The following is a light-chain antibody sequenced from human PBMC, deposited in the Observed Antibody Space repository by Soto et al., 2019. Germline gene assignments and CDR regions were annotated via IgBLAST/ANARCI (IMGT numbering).Light chain of an antibody. V-gene: IGKV3-11*01. J-gene: IGKJ4*01. CDR1: QSVNTF. CDR2: DAS. Sequence: EIVLTQSPATLSLSPGERATLSCRASQSVNTFLAWYQQKPGQAPRLLISDASNRATGIPARFSGSGSGTDFTLTISSREPEDFAVYYCQQRFNWPGLTFGGGTKVEIK. CDR3: QQRFNWPGLT.